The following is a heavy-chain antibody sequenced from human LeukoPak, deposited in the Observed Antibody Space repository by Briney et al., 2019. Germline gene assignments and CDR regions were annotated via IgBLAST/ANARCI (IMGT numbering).Heavy chain of an antibody. D-gene: IGHD6-13*01. CDR1: GGSISSGSYY. CDR2: IYTSGST. V-gene: IGHV4-61*02. J-gene: IGHJ3*02. CDR3: ARVSSWDAFDI. Sequence: SETLSLTCTVSGGSISSGSYYWSWIRQPAGKGLEWIRRIYTSGSTNYNPSLKSRVTISVDTSKNQFSLKLSSVTAADTAVYYCARVSSWDAFDIWGQGTMVTVSS.